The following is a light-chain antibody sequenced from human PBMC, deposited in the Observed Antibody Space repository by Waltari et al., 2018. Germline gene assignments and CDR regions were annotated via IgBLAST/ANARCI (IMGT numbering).Light chain of an antibody. CDR2: RAS. J-gene: IGKJ4*01. CDR1: PGIDNN. Sequence: DIQMTQSPSPLSASVGATVTITCQASPGIDNNLNWYQQKPGKAPKLLIYRASNLQSGIPSRFSGSGSGTDFTLTISSLQPEDVATYYCQQGYSYPLTFGGGTRVEIK. CDR3: QQGYSYPLT. V-gene: IGKV1-16*01.